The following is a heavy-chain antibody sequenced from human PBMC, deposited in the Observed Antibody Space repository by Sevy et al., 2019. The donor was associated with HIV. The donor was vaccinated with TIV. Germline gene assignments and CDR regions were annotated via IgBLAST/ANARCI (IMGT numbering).Heavy chain of an antibody. V-gene: IGHV3-30*02. J-gene: IGHJ6*02. D-gene: IGHD2-2*01. CDR2: IRFDGTIK. Sequence: GGSLRLSCAASGFTFSTYGMHWVRQAPGKGLEWVAFIRFDGTIKYYTDSVKGRLTISRDNSKNTLYLQTNSLRAEETAVYFCAKVLHIVVVPAAIDYYYGMDVWGQGTTVTVSS. CDR3: AKVLHIVVVPAAIDYYYGMDV. CDR1: GFTFSTYG.